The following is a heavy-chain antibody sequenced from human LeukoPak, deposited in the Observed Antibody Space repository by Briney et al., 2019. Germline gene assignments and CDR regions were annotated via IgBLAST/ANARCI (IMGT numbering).Heavy chain of an antibody. CDR3: ARDREGYCSSTSCYPSNWFDP. D-gene: IGHD2-2*01. V-gene: IGHV1-69*06. Sequence: GASVKVSCKASGGTFSSYAISWVRQAPGQGLEWMGGIIPIFGTANYAQKFQGRVTITADKSTSTAYMELSSLRSEDTAGYYCARDREGYCSSTSCYPSNWFDPWGQGTLVTVSS. CDR2: IIPIFGTA. J-gene: IGHJ5*02. CDR1: GGTFSSYA.